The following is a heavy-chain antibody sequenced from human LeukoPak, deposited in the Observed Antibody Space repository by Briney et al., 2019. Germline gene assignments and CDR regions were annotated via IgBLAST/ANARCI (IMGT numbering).Heavy chain of an antibody. V-gene: IGHV3-30-3*01. CDR1: GFSFSSYA. CDR3: ARDIVVAAATPGFYYYGMDV. D-gene: IGHD2-15*01. J-gene: IGHJ6*02. CDR2: ISYDGNNK. Sequence: PGGSLRLSCAPSGFSFSSYAMHWVRQAPGKGLEWVAVISYDGNNKYYADSVKGRFTISRDNSKSTLFLQMNCLRAEDTAVYYCARDIVVAAATPGFYYYGMDVWGQGTTVTVSS.